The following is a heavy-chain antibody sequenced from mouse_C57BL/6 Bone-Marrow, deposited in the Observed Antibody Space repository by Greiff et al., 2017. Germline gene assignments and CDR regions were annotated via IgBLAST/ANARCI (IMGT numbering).Heavy chain of an antibody. J-gene: IGHJ4*01. Sequence: VHLVESGPGLVQPSQSLSITCTVSGFSLTSYGVHWVRQSPGKGLEWLGVIWRGGSTDYNAAFMSRLSITKDNSKSQVFFKMNSLQADDTAIYYCAKNPDLLYAMDYWGQGTSVTVSS. CDR3: AKNPDLLYAMDY. CDR1: GFSLTSYG. V-gene: IGHV2-5*01. CDR2: IWRGGST. D-gene: IGHD2-1*01.